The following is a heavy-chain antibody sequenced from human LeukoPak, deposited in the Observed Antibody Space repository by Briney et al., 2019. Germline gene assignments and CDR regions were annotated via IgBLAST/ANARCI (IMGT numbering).Heavy chain of an antibody. J-gene: IGHJ4*02. CDR2: ISTGGSTV. CDR3: ARSPANWNYASDC. Sequence: GGSLRLSCVASEFALSTYEMNWVRQAPGEGLEWVSYISTGGSTVYYADSVKGRFTISRDDAKNSMYLQMDSLRAEDTAVYYCARSPANWNYASDCWGQGTLVTVSS. D-gene: IGHD1-7*01. CDR1: EFALSTYE. V-gene: IGHV3-48*03.